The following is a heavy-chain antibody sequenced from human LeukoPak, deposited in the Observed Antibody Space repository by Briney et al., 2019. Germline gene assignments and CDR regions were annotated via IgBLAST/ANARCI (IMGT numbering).Heavy chain of an antibody. J-gene: IGHJ4*02. CDR3: AKGYGVVPAASGH. Sequence: PGGCLRLSCAASGFTFSSYGMHWVRQAPGKGVEWVAFIRYDGSNKYYADSVKGRFTISRDNSKNTLYLQMNSLRAEDTAVYYCAKGYGVVPAASGHWGQGTLVTVSS. D-gene: IGHD2-2*01. CDR2: IRYDGSNK. V-gene: IGHV3-30*02. CDR1: GFTFSSYG.